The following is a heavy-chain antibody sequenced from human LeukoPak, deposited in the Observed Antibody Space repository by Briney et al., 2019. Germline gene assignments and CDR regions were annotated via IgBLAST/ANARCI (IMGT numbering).Heavy chain of an antibody. V-gene: IGHV3-30*02. J-gene: IGHJ4*02. D-gene: IGHD2-2*01. CDR2: IRYDGSNK. Sequence: GGSLRLSSAASGFTFSSYGMHWVRQAPGKGLEWVAFIRYDGSNKYYADSVKGRFTISRDNSKNTLYLQMNSLRAEDTAVYYCAKDAPPYCSSTSCFGYWGQGTLVTVSS. CDR1: GFTFSSYG. CDR3: AKDAPPYCSSTSCFGY.